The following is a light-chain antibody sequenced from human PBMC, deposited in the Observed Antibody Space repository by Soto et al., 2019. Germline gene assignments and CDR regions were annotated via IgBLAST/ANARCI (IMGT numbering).Light chain of an antibody. V-gene: IGKV1-39*01. CDR2: DES. J-gene: IGKJ2*01. Sequence: DTPITHSPSSLSASASYGVSITCRASQDIDIYLSWYQQKPGKVPKLLIYDESTLQSGVPSRFSGSGSGTDFTLTINNLQPEDFATYYCQQSYRTPYTFGQGTKVDNK. CDR3: QQSYRTPYT. CDR1: QDIDIY.